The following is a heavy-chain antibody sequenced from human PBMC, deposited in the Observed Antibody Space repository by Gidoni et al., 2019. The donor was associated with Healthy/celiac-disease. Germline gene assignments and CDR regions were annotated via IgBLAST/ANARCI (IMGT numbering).Heavy chain of an antibody. CDR1: GFSFSSYG. J-gene: IGHJ6*02. CDR2: IWYDGSNK. Sequence: QVQLVESGGGVVQPGRSLTRYCAASGFSFSSYGMQWVRQAPGKGLEWVAVIWYDGSNKYYADSVKGRFTISRDNSKNTLYLQMNSLRAEDTAVYYCARELNGDYVPYYYYGMDVWGQGTTVTVSS. D-gene: IGHD4-17*01. V-gene: IGHV3-33*01. CDR3: ARELNGDYVPYYYYGMDV.